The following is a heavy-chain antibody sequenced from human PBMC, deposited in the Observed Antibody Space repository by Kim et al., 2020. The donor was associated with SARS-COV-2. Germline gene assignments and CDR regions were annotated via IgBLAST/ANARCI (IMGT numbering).Heavy chain of an antibody. J-gene: IGHJ4*02. CDR1: GGSISSSSYY. D-gene: IGHD3-9*01. CDR3: ARLRDDILTGYGEYFDY. V-gene: IGHV4-39*01. Sequence: SETLSLTCTVSGGSISSSSYYWGWIRQPPGKGLEWIGSIYYSGSTYYNPSLKSRVTISVDTSKNQFSLKLSSVTAADTAVYYCARLRDDILTGYGEYFDYWGQGTLVTVSS. CDR2: IYYSGST.